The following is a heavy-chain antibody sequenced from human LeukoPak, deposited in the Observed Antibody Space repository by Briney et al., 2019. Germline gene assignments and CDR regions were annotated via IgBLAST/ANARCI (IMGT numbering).Heavy chain of an antibody. CDR3: ASGYCSSTSCFDDY. D-gene: IGHD2-2*01. V-gene: IGHV4-4*07. J-gene: IGHJ4*02. CDR1: GGSISSYY. CDR2: IYTSGST. Sequence: SETLSLTCTVSGGSISSYYWSWIRQPAGKGLEWIGRIYTSGSTNYNPSLKSRVTMSVDTSKNQFSLRLSSVTAADTAVYYCASGYCSSTSCFDDYWGQGTLVTVSS.